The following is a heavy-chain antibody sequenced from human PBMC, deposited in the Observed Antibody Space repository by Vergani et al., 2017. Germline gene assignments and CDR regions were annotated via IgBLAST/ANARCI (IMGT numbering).Heavy chain of an antibody. D-gene: IGHD2-15*01. Sequence: EVDLVESGGGLAQPGGSLRLSCEASGFSFPGYAMIWVRQAPGKGLEWVSSVSGSSATPYYADSVKGRFIISRDNSKNTLHLQMNSLRADDTAVYYCTRHWAVVAANNWFDPWGQGTLVTVSS. CDR2: VSGSSATP. CDR3: TRHWAVVAANNWFDP. V-gene: IGHV3-23*04. J-gene: IGHJ5*02. CDR1: GFSFPGYA.